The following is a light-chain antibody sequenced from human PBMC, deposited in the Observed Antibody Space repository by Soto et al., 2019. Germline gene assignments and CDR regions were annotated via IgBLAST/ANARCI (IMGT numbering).Light chain of an antibody. V-gene: IGLV4-69*01. CDR3: QTWGTDVSV. Sequence: QSVLTQWPSASASLGASDKLTCTLSSGHSSYAIAWHQQQPEKGPRFLMRLNSDGSHNKGYGIPDRFSGSSSGAERYLTISSLQSEDEADYYCQTWGTDVSVFGGGTQLTVL. J-gene: IGLJ7*01. CDR2: LNSDGSH. CDR1: SGHSSYA.